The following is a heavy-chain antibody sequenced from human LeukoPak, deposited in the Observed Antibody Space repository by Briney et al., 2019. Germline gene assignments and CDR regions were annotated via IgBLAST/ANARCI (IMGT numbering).Heavy chain of an antibody. Sequence: GESLKISCKGSGYSFTSYWIAWVRQMLGKGLEWMGIIYPGDSDTRYSPSFQGQVTISADKSISTAYLQWTSLKASDTAMYYYARRASATEDLDYWGQGTLVTVSS. CDR3: ARRASATEDLDY. CDR1: GYSFTSYW. J-gene: IGHJ4*02. V-gene: IGHV5-51*01. CDR2: IYPGDSDT.